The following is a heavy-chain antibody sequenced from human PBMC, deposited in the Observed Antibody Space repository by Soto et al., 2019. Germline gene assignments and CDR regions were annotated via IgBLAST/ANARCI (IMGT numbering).Heavy chain of an antibody. CDR2: IYYSGST. J-gene: IGHJ6*02. CDR3: ARLMGLRYFDWLPTSYYYYYGMDV. V-gene: IGHV4-39*01. D-gene: IGHD3-9*01. CDR1: GGSISSSSYY. Sequence: PSETLSLTCTVSGGSISSSSYYWGWIRPPPGKVLEWIGCIYYSGSTYYNPSLKSRVTISVDTSKNQFSLKLSSVTAADTAVYYCARLMGLRYFDWLPTSYYYYYGMDVWGQGTTVTVSS.